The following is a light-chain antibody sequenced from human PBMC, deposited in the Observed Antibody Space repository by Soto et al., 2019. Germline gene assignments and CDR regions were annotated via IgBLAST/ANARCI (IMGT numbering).Light chain of an antibody. CDR3: QSYDSSLSGVV. V-gene: IGLV1-40*01. Sequence: QSVLTQPPSVSGAPGQRVTISCTGSSSNIGAGYDVHWYQQLPGTAPKLLIYGNSNRPSGVPDRFSGSKSGTSASLAITGLQAEDDAEYYCQSYDSSLSGVVCGGGTK. CDR2: GNS. CDR1: SSNIGAGYD. J-gene: IGLJ2*01.